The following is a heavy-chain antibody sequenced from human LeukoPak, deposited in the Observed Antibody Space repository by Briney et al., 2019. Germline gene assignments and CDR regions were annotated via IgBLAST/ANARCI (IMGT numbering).Heavy chain of an antibody. CDR1: GGTFSSYA. Sequence: ASVKVSCKASGGTFSSYAISWVRQAPGQGLEWMGGIIPNYGTANYAQKFQGRVTITADTSTSTAYMELSSLRSEDTAVYYCASGPDGSGSYYEGVGYYYMDVWAKGPRSPSP. V-gene: IGHV1-69*06. D-gene: IGHD3-10*01. J-gene: IGHJ6*03. CDR3: ASGPDGSGSYYEGVGYYYMDV. CDR2: IIPNYGTA.